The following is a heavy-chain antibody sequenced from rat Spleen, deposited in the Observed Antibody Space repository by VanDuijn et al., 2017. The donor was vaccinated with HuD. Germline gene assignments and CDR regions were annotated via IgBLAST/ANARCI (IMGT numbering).Heavy chain of an antibody. CDR2: IQSGGST. J-gene: IGHJ2*01. CDR3: TRGGVWDY. V-gene: IGHV2-19*01. Sequence: QVQVKESGPGLVQPSQTLSLTCTVSGFSLPDYSLHWGCQPPGKGLEWMGRIQSGGSTDYNSALKSRLSISRDTSKSQVFLKMNSLQTEDTAIYFCTRGGVWDYWGQGVMVTVSS. CDR1: GFSLPDYS. D-gene: IGHD4-3*01.